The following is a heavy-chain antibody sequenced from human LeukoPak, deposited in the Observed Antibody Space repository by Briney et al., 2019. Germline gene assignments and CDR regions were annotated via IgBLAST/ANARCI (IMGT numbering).Heavy chain of an antibody. V-gene: IGHV3-23*01. D-gene: IGHD6-6*01. CDR2: ISGSGGST. Sequence: GGSLRLSCAASGFTFSSYAMSWVRQAPGKGLEWVSAISGSGGSTYYADSVKGRFTISRDNSKNTLYLQMNSLRAEDTAVYYCAKDLAARPVHYWFDPWGQGTLVTVSS. J-gene: IGHJ5*02. CDR1: GFTFSSYA. CDR3: AKDLAARPVHYWFDP.